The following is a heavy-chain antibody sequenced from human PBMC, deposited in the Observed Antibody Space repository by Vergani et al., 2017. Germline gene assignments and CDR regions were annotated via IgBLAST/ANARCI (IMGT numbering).Heavy chain of an antibody. J-gene: IGHJ6*03. V-gene: IGHV3-33*06. CDR2: IWYDGSNK. Sequence: QVQLVESGGGVVQPGRSLRLSCAASGFRFSSYCMNWVRQAPGKGREWVAVIWYDGSNKYYADSVKGRFTISRDNSQNTVNLQMNSLRVDDTAVYYWAKDLGGCNSISCSYYMDVWGKGTTVTV. CDR3: AKDLGGCNSISCSYYMDV. D-gene: IGHD2/OR15-2a*01. CDR1: GFRFSSYC.